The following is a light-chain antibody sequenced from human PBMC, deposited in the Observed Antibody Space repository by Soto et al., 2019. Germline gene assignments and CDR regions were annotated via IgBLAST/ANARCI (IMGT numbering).Light chain of an antibody. CDR2: EVS. V-gene: IGLV2-23*02. CDR1: SSDVGSYNL. Sequence: QSALTQPASVSGSPGQSITISCTGTSSDVGSYNLVSWYQQHPGKAPKLMIYEVSKRPSGVSNRFSGSKSGNTASLTISGLQAEDEADYYCCSDAAWRVFGGGTKLTVL. J-gene: IGLJ3*02. CDR3: CSDAAWRV.